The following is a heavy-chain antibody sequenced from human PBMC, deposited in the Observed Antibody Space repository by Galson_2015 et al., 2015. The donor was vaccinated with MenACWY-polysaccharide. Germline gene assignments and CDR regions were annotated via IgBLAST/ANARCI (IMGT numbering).Heavy chain of an antibody. CDR2: INPNSGVT. D-gene: IGHD3-10*01. J-gene: IGHJ5*02. CDR1: GYILSGYY. Sequence: SVKVSCKASGYILSGYYLHWVRQAPGQGLEWVGRINPNSGVTKYAQKFQGSVTMTSDTSINTAYMEMSRLRSDDTAVYYCAREGDIIVEAANWFDPWGQGTLVTVSS. V-gene: IGHV1-2*06. CDR3: AREGDIIVEAANWFDP.